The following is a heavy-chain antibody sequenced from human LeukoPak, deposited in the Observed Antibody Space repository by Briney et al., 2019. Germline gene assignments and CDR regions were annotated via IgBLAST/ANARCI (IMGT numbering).Heavy chain of an antibody. Sequence: ASVKVSCKASGYTFTSYGISWVRQAPGQGLEWMGWISAYNGDTKYAQNFQGRVTLTTYTSTTTAYLELRSLTSDDTAVYYCARDPSNTSGWKTWFDPWGQGTLVTVSS. CDR1: GYTFTSYG. V-gene: IGHV1-18*01. CDR2: ISAYNGDT. J-gene: IGHJ5*02. D-gene: IGHD6-19*01. CDR3: ARDPSNTSGWKTWFDP.